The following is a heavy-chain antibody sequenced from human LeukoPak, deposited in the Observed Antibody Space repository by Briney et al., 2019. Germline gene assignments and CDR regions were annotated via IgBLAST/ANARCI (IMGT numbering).Heavy chain of an antibody. CDR1: GGSISSSSYY. CDR2: IYYSGST. V-gene: IGHV4-39*07. J-gene: IGHJ3*02. Sequence: PSETLSLTCTVSGGSISSSSYYWGWIRQPPGKGLEWIGSIYYSGSTYYNPSLKSRVTISVDTSKNQFSLKLSSVTAADTAVYYCAREPIESYDSIFLDAFDIWGQGTMVTASS. D-gene: IGHD3-22*01. CDR3: AREPIESYDSIFLDAFDI.